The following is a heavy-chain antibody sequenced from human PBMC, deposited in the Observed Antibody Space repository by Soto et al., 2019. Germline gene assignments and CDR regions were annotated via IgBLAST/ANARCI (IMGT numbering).Heavy chain of an antibody. J-gene: IGHJ4*02. D-gene: IGHD6-19*01. V-gene: IGHV1-69*13. CDR1: GGTFSSYA. CDR2: IIPIFGTA. Sequence: EASVKVSCKASGGTFSSYAISWVRQAPGQGLEWMGGIIPIFGTANYAQKFQGRVTITADESTSTAYMELSSLRSEDTAVYYCARDGYSSGLYSRWGQGTLVTVSS. CDR3: ARDGYSSGLYSR.